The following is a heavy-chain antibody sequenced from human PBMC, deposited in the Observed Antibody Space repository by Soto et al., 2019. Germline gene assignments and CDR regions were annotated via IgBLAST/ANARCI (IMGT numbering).Heavy chain of an antibody. D-gene: IGHD6-13*01. Sequence: QVQLVQSGAEVKKPGASVKVSCKASGYTFTSYAMHWVRQAPGQRLEWMGWINAGNGNTKYSQKFQGRVTITRDTSASTAYMELSSLRSVDTAVYYCARDSSSWYNYYYYGMDVWGQGTTVTVSS. CDR1: GYTFTSYA. CDR3: ARDSSSWYNYYYYGMDV. CDR2: INAGNGNT. V-gene: IGHV1-3*01. J-gene: IGHJ6*02.